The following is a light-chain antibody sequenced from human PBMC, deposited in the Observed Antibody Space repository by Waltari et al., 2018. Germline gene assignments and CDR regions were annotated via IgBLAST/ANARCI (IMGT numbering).Light chain of an antibody. CDR1: QSISSW. Sequence: DIQMTQSPSTLSASVGDRVTITCRASQSISSWLAWYQQKPGKAPKLLFYKASSLESGVPSRFSCSGSGTEFTLTISSLQPDDFATYYCQQYNNYWTFGQGTKVEIK. CDR2: KAS. CDR3: QQYNNYWT. V-gene: IGKV1-5*03. J-gene: IGKJ1*01.